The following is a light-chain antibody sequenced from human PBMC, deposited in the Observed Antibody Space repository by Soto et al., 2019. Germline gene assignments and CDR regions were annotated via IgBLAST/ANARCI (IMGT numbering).Light chain of an antibody. Sequence: SYELTHPPSVSVAPGQTARITCGGNDIGSKSVHWYQQKPGQAPELVVYDVRDRPSGIPERFSGSNSGNTATLTISRVEDGDEAAYYCQVWDSSSDHSVVFGGATKLTVL. V-gene: IGLV3-21*02. CDR2: DVR. CDR3: QVWDSSSDHSVV. CDR1: DIGSKS. J-gene: IGLJ2*01.